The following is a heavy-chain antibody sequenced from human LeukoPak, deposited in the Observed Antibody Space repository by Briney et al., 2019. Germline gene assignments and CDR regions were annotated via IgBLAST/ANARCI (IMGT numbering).Heavy chain of an antibody. CDR1: GGSISSSYYY. V-gene: IGHV4-39*02. Sequence: SETLSLTCTVSGGSISSSYYYWGWIRQPPGKGLEWIGSIYYSGSTYYNPSLKSRVTISVDTSKNQFSLKLRSVTAADTAVYYCARDRGYCSSTSCYWEPRNFGYWGQGTLVTVSS. CDR3: ARDRGYCSSTSCYWEPRNFGY. J-gene: IGHJ4*02. CDR2: IYYSGST. D-gene: IGHD2-2*01.